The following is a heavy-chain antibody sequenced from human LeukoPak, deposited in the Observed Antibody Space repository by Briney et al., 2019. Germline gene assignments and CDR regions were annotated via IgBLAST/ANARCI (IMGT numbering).Heavy chain of an antibody. J-gene: IGHJ6*03. D-gene: IGHD4-11*01. CDR1: GESISGYY. CDR3: ARWGVTTSRYYYMDV. CDR2: INHSGST. Sequence: PSETLSLTCTVSGESISGYYWSWIRQPPGKGLEWIGEINHSGSTNYNPSLKSRVTISVDTSKNQFSLKLSSVTAADTAVYYCARWGVTTSRYYYMDVWGKGTTVTVSS. V-gene: IGHV4-34*01.